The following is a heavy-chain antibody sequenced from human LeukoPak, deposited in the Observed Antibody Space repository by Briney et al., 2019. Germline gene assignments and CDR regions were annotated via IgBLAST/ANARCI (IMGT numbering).Heavy chain of an antibody. CDR1: GYSFTSYW. V-gene: IGHV5-51*01. CDR2: IYPGDSDT. CDR3: ASYHYYDSSGYFGDSPAFDI. J-gene: IGHJ3*02. Sequence: GESLKISCKGSGYSFTSYWIGWVRQMPGKGLEWMGIIYPGDSDTRYSPSFQDQVTISADKSISTAYLQWSSLKASDTAMYYCASYHYYDSSGYFGDSPAFDIWGQGTMVTVSS. D-gene: IGHD3-22*01.